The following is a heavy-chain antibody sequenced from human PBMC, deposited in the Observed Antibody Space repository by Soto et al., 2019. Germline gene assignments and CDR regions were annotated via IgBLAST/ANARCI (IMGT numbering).Heavy chain of an antibody. CDR2: VIPNFGTT. CDR3: ARDVGGEATIRY. V-gene: IGHV1-69*01. D-gene: IGHD3-16*01. J-gene: IGHJ4*02. CDR1: GATFSNLE. Sequence: QVQLVQSGAEVKKPGSSVKVSCKASGATFSNLESSWLRRAPGQGLEWMEGVIPNFGTTNYAQNFQGKVTITADEATRTAYLELSGLTSGDTSVYYCARDVGGEATIRYWGQGTLVTVSS.